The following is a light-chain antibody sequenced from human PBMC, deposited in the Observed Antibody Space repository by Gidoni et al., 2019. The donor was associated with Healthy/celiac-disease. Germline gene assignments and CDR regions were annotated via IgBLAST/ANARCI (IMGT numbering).Light chain of an antibody. V-gene: IGKV3-15*01. CDR2: GAS. CDR3: QQYNNWPWA. Sequence: EIGQTQSPATRSVSPGGSATLSCRASPSVNSDLAWYQQKPGQAPRLLIYGASNRATGIPARFRGSGSGTVFTLPISSLQSEEFAFYYCQQYNNWPWAFGPGTKVEIK. J-gene: IGKJ2*01. CDR1: PSVNSD.